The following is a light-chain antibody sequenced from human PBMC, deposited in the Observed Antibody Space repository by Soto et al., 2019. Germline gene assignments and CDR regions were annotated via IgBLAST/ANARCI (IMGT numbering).Light chain of an antibody. J-gene: IGLJ1*01. Sequence: QSVLTQPPSVSGAPGQRVTISCTGSSSNIGSGYDVHWYQQLPGTAPKLLIYDDFNRPSGVPDRFSGSKSGTSASLAITGLQADDETDYYCQSYDSSLSGFVFGTVTKLTVL. CDR1: SSNIGSGYD. V-gene: IGLV1-40*01. CDR3: QSYDSSLSGFV. CDR2: DDF.